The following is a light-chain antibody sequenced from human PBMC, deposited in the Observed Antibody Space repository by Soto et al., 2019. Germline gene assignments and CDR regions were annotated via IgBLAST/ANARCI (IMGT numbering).Light chain of an antibody. CDR2: GTS. CDR3: QQFGRSPRT. V-gene: IGKV3-20*01. Sequence: EIVLTQSPGPLSLSPGEGATLSCRASQSVSNIYLAWYQQKPGQAPRLLMYGTSNRATGIPDRFIGSGSGTDFTLTISNLEPEDFAVYYCQQFGRSPRTFGQGTKVEIK. CDR1: QSVSNIY. J-gene: IGKJ1*01.